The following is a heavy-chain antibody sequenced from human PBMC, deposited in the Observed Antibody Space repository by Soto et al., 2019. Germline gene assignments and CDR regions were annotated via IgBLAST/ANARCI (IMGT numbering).Heavy chain of an antibody. CDR1: EFTFSSYW. J-gene: IGHJ6*02. Sequence: GSLRLSCAASEFTFSSYWMHWVRQPPGKGLVWVSRINGDGSTTNYADTVKGRFTISRDNAKNTLYLQINSLRAEDTAVYYCGRGLRYLYGVDVWGQGTTVTVSS. V-gene: IGHV3-74*01. CDR3: GRGLRYLYGVDV. D-gene: IGHD3-10*01. CDR2: INGDGSTT.